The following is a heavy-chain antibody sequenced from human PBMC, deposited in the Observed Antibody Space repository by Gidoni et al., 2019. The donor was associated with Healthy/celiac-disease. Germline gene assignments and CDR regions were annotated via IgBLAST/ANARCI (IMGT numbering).Heavy chain of an antibody. V-gene: IGHV3-33*01. D-gene: IGHD3-10*01. Sequence: QVQLVESGGGVVQPGRSLRLSCAASGFTFRNYGMHWVRQAPGKGLEWVAVIWYDGSKKYYVDSVKGRFTISRDNSKNTLDLQMSSLRAEDTAVYYCARDRGERYFDYWGQGTLVTVSS. CDR1: GFTFRNYG. CDR2: IWYDGSKK. J-gene: IGHJ4*02. CDR3: ARDRGERYFDY.